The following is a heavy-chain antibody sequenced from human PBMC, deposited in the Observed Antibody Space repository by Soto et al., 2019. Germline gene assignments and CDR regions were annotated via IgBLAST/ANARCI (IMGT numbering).Heavy chain of an antibody. CDR2: INAGNGNT. V-gene: IGHV1-3*01. J-gene: IGHJ6*02. CDR1: GYTFTSYA. Sequence: QVQLVQSGAEVKKPGAPVKVSCKASGYTFTSYAMHWVRQAPGQRLEWMGWINAGNGNTKYSQKFQGRVTITRDTSASTAYMELSSLRSEDTAVYYCARDAEAVAGTTYYGMDVWGQGTTVTVSS. D-gene: IGHD6-19*01. CDR3: ARDAEAVAGTTYYGMDV.